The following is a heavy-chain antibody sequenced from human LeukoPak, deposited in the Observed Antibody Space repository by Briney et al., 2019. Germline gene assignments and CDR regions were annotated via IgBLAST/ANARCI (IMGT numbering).Heavy chain of an antibody. D-gene: IGHD6-13*01. J-gene: IGHJ4*02. CDR3: AKGLWQQLPTLFDS. CDR2: ISYDGSNK. Sequence: PGGSLRLSCAASGFTFSSYAMSWVRQAPGKGLEWVAVISYDGSNKYYADFVKGRFTISRDNSKNTLYLQMSSLRAEDTALYYCAKGLWQQLPTLFDSWGQGTLVTVSS. CDR1: GFTFSSYA. V-gene: IGHV3-30*18.